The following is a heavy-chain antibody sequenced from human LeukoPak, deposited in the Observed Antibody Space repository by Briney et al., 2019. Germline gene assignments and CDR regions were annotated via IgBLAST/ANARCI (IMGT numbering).Heavy chain of an antibody. CDR3: AKAGYGDISYWYFGL. CDR2: INPNSGGT. D-gene: IGHD4-17*01. Sequence: ASVKVSCKASEYTFTGNYMHWVRQAPGQGLEWMGWINPNSGGTNYAQKFQGRVTMTRDTSISTAYMELSRLRSDDTAVYYCAKAGYGDISYWYFGLWGRGTLVTVSS. V-gene: IGHV1-2*02. J-gene: IGHJ2*01. CDR1: EYTFTGNY.